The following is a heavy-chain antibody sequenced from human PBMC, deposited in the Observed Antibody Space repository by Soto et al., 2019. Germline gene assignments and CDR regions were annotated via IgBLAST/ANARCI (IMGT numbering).Heavy chain of an antibody. CDR2: IWYDGSNT. V-gene: IGHV3-33*06. CDR1: GFTFSSYG. Sequence: LRLSCAASGFTFSSYGMHWVRQAPGKGLEWVAVIWYDGSNTYYADSVKGRFTISRDNSKNTLYLQMNSLRAEDTAVYYCAKGSYYYDSSGYYQYAYWGQGTLVTVSS. D-gene: IGHD3-22*01. J-gene: IGHJ4*02. CDR3: AKGSYYYDSSGYYQYAY.